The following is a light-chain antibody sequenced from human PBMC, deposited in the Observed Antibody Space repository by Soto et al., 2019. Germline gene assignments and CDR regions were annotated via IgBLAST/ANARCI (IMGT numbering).Light chain of an antibody. V-gene: IGLV1-44*01. CDR3: AAWDDSLTALV. Sequence: QSVLTQPPSASGTPGQRVTISCSGSSSNIGSHTVNWYQQLPGTAPKLLIYSNNQRPSGVPDRFSGSKAGTSASLAISGLQSEDEDDYYCAAWDDSLTALVFGGGTKLTVL. J-gene: IGLJ3*02. CDR2: SNN. CDR1: SSNIGSHT.